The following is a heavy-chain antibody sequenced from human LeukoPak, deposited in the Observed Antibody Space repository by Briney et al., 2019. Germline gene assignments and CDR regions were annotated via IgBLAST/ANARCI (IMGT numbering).Heavy chain of an antibody. CDR3: AREWEPRGAYGMDV. CDR1: GGPISSGSYY. Sequence: SQTLSLTCAVSGGPISSGSYYWSWIRQPAGKGLEWIGRIYTSGSTNYNPSLKSRVTISVDTSKNQFSLKLSSVTAADTAVYYCAREWEPRGAYGMDVWGQGTTVTVSS. D-gene: IGHD1-14*01. CDR2: IYTSGST. V-gene: IGHV4-61*02. J-gene: IGHJ6*02.